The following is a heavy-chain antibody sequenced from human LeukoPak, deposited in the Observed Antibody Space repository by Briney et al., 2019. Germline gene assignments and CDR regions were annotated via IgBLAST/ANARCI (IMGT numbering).Heavy chain of an antibody. J-gene: IGHJ6*02. CDR1: GYTFTSYG. CDR2: ISAYNGNT. V-gene: IGHV1-18*01. Sequence: ASVKVSCKASGYTFTSYGISWVRQAPGQGLEWMGWISAYNGNTNYAQKLQGRVTMTTDTSTSTAYMELRSLRSDDTAVYYCARMGDGHNRLYYYYGMDVWGQGTTVTVSS. D-gene: IGHD5-24*01. CDR3: ARMGDGHNRLYYYYGMDV.